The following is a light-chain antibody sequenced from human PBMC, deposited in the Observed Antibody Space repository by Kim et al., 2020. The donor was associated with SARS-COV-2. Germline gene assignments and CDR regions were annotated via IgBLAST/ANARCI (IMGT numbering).Light chain of an antibody. CDR2: KAS. CDR3: QQYGSNSPWT. Sequence: SVGDRVTITCRASQSISTYLAWFQQKPGKAPKLLISKASNVESGVPSRFSGSGSGTEFTLTVSSLQPDDFATYYCQQYGSNSPWTFGQGTKVDIK. V-gene: IGKV1-5*03. CDR1: QSISTY. J-gene: IGKJ1*01.